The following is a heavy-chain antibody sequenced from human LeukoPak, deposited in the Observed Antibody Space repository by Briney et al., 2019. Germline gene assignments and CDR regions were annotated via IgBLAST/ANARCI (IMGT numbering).Heavy chain of an antibody. CDR2: LSVSGAST. D-gene: IGHD4-23*01. CDR1: GFTLSSHM. V-gene: IGHV3-23*01. CDR3: AAGPYGGNTPFDY. J-gene: IGHJ4*02. Sequence: GGSLRLSCAASGFTLSSHMMSWVRQATGRGLEWVSSLSVSGASTYYADSVKGRFTISRDNFNNTLYLQMNNLRAEDTALYYCAAGPYGGNTPFDYWGQGTLVTISS.